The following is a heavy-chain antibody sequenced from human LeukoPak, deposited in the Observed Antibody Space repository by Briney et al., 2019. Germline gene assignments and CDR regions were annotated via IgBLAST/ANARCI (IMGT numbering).Heavy chain of an antibody. J-gene: IGHJ4*02. V-gene: IGHV3-23*01. D-gene: IGHD6-13*01. CDR2: IDGSGIST. Sequence: PGTSLRLSCAGSGFTFSSYGMHWVRQAPGKGLEWVSSIDGSGISTYDAVSVKSRFTISRDNSKNTLYLKMNSLRAEDTAVYYCAKDRLTSSWYFGFDYWGQGTLVTVSS. CDR3: AKDRLTSSWYFGFDY. CDR1: GFTFSSYG.